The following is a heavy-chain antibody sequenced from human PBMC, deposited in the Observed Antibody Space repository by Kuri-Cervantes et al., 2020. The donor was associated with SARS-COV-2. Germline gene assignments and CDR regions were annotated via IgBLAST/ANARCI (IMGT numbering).Heavy chain of an antibody. CDR2: ISWDGGST. D-gene: IGHD2-2*01. CDR1: GFTFDDYA. V-gene: IGHV3-43D*03. Sequence: GESLKISCAASGFTFDDYAMHWVRQAPGKGLEWVSLISWDGGSTYYADSVKGRFTISRDNSKNSLYLQMNSLRAEDTALYYCAKEDGYCSSTSCPGGAFEIWGQGTMVTVSS. CDR3: AKEDGYCSSTSCPGGAFEI. J-gene: IGHJ3*02.